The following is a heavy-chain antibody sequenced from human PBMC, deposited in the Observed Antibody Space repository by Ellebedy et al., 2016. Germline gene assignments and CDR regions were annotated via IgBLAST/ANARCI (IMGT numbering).Heavy chain of an antibody. CDR2: ISASGDST. V-gene: IGHV3-23*01. J-gene: IGHJ4*02. D-gene: IGHD1-26*01. Sequence: GGSLRLSCAASGYVFSSQAVGWVRQAPGKGLEWVSAISASGDSTYQADSVKGRFTISRDNSKDTMYLQMNSLRGEDTAMYYCVKGLYLSGSHYYFDYWGQGTLVTVSS. CDR3: VKGLYLSGSHYYFDY. CDR1: GYVFSSQA.